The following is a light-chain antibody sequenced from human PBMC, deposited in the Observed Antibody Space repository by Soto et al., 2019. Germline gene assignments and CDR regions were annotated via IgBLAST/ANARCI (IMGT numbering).Light chain of an antibody. V-gene: IGLV2-14*01. J-gene: IGLJ1*01. CDR2: EDS. CDR1: SSDVGAHNY. CDR3: SSFTSSGTFYV. Sequence: QSVLTQPASVSGSPGQSITISCTGTSSDVGAHNYVSWYQQHPGKAPKLIIYEDSNRPSGVSNRFSGSKSGNTASLTISGLQADDEAAYHCSSFTSSGTFYVFGTGTKVTVL.